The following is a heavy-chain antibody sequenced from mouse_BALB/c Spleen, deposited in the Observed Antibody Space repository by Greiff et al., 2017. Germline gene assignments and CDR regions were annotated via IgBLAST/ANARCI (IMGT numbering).Heavy chain of an antibody. CDR3: ARRHYSHFDY. D-gene: IGHD1-2*01. V-gene: IGHV3-2*02. Sequence: EVQLQESGPGLVKPSQSLSLTCTVTGYSITSDYAWNWIRQFPGNKLEWMGYISYSGSTSSNPSLKSRISITRDTSKNQFFLQLNSVTTEDTATYYCARRHYSHFDYWGQGTTLTVSS. CDR1: GYSITSDYA. CDR2: ISYSGST. J-gene: IGHJ2*01.